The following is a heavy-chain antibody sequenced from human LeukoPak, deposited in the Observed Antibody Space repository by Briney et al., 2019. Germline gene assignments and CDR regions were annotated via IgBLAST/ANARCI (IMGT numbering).Heavy chain of an antibody. CDR3: ARDKGGSHLDY. D-gene: IGHD1-26*01. CDR1: GGSISSYY. CDR2: IYYSGST. Sequence: SETLSLTFTVSGGSISSYYWSWIRQPPGKGLEWIGYIYYSGSTNYNPSLKSRVTISVDTSKNQFSLKLGSVTAADTAVYYCARDKGGSHLDYWGQGTLVTVSS. V-gene: IGHV4-59*01. J-gene: IGHJ4*02.